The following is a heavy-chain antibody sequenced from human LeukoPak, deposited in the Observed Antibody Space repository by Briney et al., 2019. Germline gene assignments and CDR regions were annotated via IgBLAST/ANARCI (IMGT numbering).Heavy chain of an antibody. CDR2: IFHSGST. V-gene: IGHV4-30-4*02. CDR3: ARAAYSGSYHSDY. D-gene: IGHD1-26*01. J-gene: IGHJ4*02. Sequence: SETLSLTCTVSGDSITSGDYFWSWIRQPPGKGLEWIGFIFHSGSTYYNPPLKSRVTLSIDTSKNQFSLKLSSVTAADTAVYYCARAAYSGSYHSDYWGQGTLVTVSS. CDR1: GDSITSGDYF.